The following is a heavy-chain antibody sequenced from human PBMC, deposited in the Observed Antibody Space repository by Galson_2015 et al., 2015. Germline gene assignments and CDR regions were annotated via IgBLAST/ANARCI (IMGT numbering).Heavy chain of an antibody. CDR2: ISGSGLST. CDR3: ARDSQGIVLVPVVDF. CDR1: GFTFSTYA. V-gene: IGHV3-23*01. J-gene: IGHJ4*02. Sequence: SLRLSCAASGFTFSTYAMSWVRQAPGKGLEWVSTISGSGLSTYYADSVRGRFNISRDNSKNTLFLQMNSLGAEDTALYYCARDSQGIVLVPVVDFWGQGTLVTVSS. D-gene: IGHD2-2*01.